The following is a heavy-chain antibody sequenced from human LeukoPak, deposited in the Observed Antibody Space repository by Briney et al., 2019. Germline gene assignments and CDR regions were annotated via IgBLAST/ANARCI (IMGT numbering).Heavy chain of an antibody. CDR2: ISGSGGST. D-gene: IGHD6-13*01. J-gene: IGHJ4*02. Sequence: GGSLRLSCAAYGFTFSSYAMSWVRQAPGKGLEWVSAISGSGGSTYYADSVKGRFTISRDNSKNTLYLQMNSQRAEDTAVYYCAKQGQQLSPYYFDYWGQGTLVTVSS. CDR1: GFTFSSYA. V-gene: IGHV3-23*01. CDR3: AKQGQQLSPYYFDY.